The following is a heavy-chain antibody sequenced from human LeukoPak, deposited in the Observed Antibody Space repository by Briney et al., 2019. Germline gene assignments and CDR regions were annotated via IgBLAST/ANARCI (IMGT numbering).Heavy chain of an antibody. CDR2: ISSSSSTI. J-gene: IGHJ4*02. Sequence: GGSLRLSCAASGFTFSSYSMTWVRQAPGKGLEWVSYISSSSSTIYYADSVKGRFTISRDNAKNSLYLQMNSLRAEDTAVYYCARDYYDSSGYYYGGYWGQGTLVTVSS. D-gene: IGHD3-22*01. CDR1: GFTFSSYS. V-gene: IGHV3-48*01. CDR3: ARDYYDSSGYYYGGY.